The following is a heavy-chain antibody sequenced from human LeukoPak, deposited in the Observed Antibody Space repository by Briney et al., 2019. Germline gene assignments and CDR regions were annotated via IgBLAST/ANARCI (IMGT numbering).Heavy chain of an antibody. CDR1: GFIFSYYG. J-gene: IGHJ5*02. D-gene: IGHD3-10*01. CDR2: VWHDGHKK. Sequence: PGGSLRLTCAASGFIFSYYGMHWVRQAPGKGLEWVADVWHDGHKKFYADSVKGRFTISRYNSNSTLFLHMSTLSGDDTAVYYCAKDGYDGSPSRYIPLPSSGQGTLVIVSS. V-gene: IGHV3-33*03. CDR3: AKDGYDGSPSRYIPLPS.